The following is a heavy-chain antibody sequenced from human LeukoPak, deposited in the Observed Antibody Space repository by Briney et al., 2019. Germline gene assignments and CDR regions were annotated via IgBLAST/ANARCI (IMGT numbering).Heavy chain of an antibody. V-gene: IGHV1-69*05. J-gene: IGHJ3*02. CDR2: IIPIFGTA. CDR1: GGTFSSYA. Sequence: SVKVSCKASGGTFSSYAISWVRQAPRQGLEWMGRIIPIFGTANYAQKFQGRVTITTDESTSTAYMELSSLRSEDTAVYYCASPYYYDSSGYPDAFDTWGQGTMVTVSS. CDR3: ASPYYYDSSGYPDAFDT. D-gene: IGHD3-22*01.